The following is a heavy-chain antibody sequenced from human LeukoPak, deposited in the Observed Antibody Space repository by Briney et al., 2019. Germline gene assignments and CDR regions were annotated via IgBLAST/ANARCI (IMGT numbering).Heavy chain of an antibody. V-gene: IGHV4-34*01. D-gene: IGHD2-2*01. CDR2: INHSGST. J-gene: IGHJ5*02. CDR3: ARAGVVVPATNWFDP. Sequence: PSETLSLTCAVYGGSFSGYYWSWIRQPPGKGLEWIGEINHSGSTNYNPSLKSRVTISVDTSKNQFSLKLSSVTAADTAVYYSARAGVVVPATNWFDPWGQGTLVTVSS. CDR1: GGSFSGYY.